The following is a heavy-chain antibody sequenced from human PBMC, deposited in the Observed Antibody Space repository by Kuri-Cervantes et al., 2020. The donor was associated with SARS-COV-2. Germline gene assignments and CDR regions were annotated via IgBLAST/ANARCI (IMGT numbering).Heavy chain of an antibody. J-gene: IGHJ3*02. Sequence: GGSLRLSCAASGFTFSSYGMHWVRQAPGKGLEWVAFIGYDGSNKYYADSVKGRFTISRDNSKNTLYLQMNSLRAEDTAVYYCAKDGGLQEGPDAFDIWGQGTMVTVSS. CDR3: AKDGGLQEGPDAFDI. CDR2: IGYDGSNK. V-gene: IGHV3-30*02. D-gene: IGHD3-16*01. CDR1: GFTFSSYG.